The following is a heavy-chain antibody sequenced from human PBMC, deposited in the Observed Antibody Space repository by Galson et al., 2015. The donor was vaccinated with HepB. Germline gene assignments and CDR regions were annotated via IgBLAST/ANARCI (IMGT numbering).Heavy chain of an antibody. Sequence: SLRLSCAASGFTFSSYGMHWVRQAPGKGLEWVAVISYDGSNKYYADSVKGRFTISRDNSKNTLYLQMNSLRAEDTAVYYCAKDRELAIWGQGTLVTVSS. CDR1: GFTFSSYG. V-gene: IGHV3-30*18. CDR3: AKDRELAI. D-gene: IGHD1-26*01. J-gene: IGHJ4*02. CDR2: ISYDGSNK.